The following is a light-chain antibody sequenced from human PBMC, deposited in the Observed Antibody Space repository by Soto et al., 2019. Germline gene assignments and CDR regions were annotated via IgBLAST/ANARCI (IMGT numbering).Light chain of an antibody. CDR1: SSHVGGNP. Sequence: QSVLTQPPSASGTPGQRVTITCSGTSSHVGGNPVDWCQHVPTTAPELLIYTNTQRPSGAPDRFSGSKSGTSASLAISGLQSEDEADYYCASWDDSLNGPVFGTGTKGTVL. V-gene: IGLV1-44*01. J-gene: IGLJ1*01. CDR3: ASWDDSLNGPV. CDR2: TNT.